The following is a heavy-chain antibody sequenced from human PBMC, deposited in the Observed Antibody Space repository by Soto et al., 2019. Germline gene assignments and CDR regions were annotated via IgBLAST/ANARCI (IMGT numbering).Heavy chain of an antibody. D-gene: IGHD6-19*01. Sequence: QVQLVQSGAEVKKPGASVKVSCKASGYTFTSYHINWVRQATGQGLEWMGWMNPNSGNTGYAQKFQGRVTMTRNTSISTAYMELSSLRSEDTAVYYCARSVEWLASFDYWGQGTLVTVYS. J-gene: IGHJ4*02. CDR1: GYTFTSYH. CDR3: ARSVEWLASFDY. V-gene: IGHV1-8*01. CDR2: MNPNSGNT.